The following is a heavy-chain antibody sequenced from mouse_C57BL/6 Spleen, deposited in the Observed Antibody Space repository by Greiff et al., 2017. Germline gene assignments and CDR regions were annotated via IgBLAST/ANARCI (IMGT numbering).Heavy chain of an antibody. D-gene: IGHD2-5*01. CDR3: ARGAYYSNCVGWYFDV. V-gene: IGHV5-4*01. CDR1: GFTFSSYA. Sequence: EVQGVESGGGLVKPGGSLKLSCAASGFTFSSYAMSWVRQTPEKRLEWVATISDGGSYTYYPDNVKGRFTISRDNAKNNLYLQMSHLKSEDTAMYYCARGAYYSNCVGWYFDVWGTGTTVTVSS. J-gene: IGHJ1*03. CDR2: ISDGGSYT.